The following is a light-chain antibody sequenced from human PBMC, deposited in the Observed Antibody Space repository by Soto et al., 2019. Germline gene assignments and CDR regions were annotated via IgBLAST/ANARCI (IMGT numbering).Light chain of an antibody. CDR3: SSYTSTSSYV. CDR2: EVS. CDR1: RSDVCGYNS. V-gene: IGLV2-14*03. Sequence: QSVLAQPASVSGPPGQSITVSCTGTRSDVCGYNSVSWYQQHPGKPPKLIIYEVSNRPSGVSDRFSGSKSGNTASLTISGLQAEDEADYYCSSYTSTSSYVFATGTKVTVL. J-gene: IGLJ1*01.